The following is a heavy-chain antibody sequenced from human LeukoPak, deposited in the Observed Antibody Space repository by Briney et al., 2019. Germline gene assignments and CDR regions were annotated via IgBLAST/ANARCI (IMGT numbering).Heavy chain of an antibody. J-gene: IGHJ3*02. Sequence: GGSLRLSCAASGFTFSSYGMHWVRQAPGKGLDWVAVMWYDGSNKYYGDSVKGRFTISRDNSKNTLYLQMNSLRAEDTAVYYCARGTPHNDALDIWGQGTMVTVSS. D-gene: IGHD1-1*01. V-gene: IGHV3-33*01. CDR3: ARGTPHNDALDI. CDR2: MWYDGSNK. CDR1: GFTFSSYG.